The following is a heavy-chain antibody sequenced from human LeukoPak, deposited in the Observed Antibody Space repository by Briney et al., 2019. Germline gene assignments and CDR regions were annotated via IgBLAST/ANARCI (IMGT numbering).Heavy chain of an antibody. V-gene: IGHV4-34*01. CDR2: INHSGST. Sequence: KPSETLPLTCAVYGGSFSGYYWSWIRQPPGKGLEWIGEINHSGSTNYNPSLKSRVTISVDTSKNQFSLKLSSVTAADTAVYYCARHSAPYCSGGSCPYNWFDPWGQGTLVTVSS. D-gene: IGHD2-15*01. CDR3: ARHSAPYCSGGSCPYNWFDP. CDR1: GGSFSGYY. J-gene: IGHJ5*02.